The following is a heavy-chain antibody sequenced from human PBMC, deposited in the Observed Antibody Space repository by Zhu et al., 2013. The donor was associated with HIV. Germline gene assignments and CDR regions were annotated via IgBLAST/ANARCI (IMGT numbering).Heavy chain of an antibody. CDR3: ARGSVRPSTGYSSGWVGGPGLRGGQGNP. CDR2: IIPIFGTA. D-gene: IGHD6-19*01. V-gene: IGHV1-69*01. J-gene: IGHJ5*02. Sequence: QVQLVQSGAEVKKPGSSVKVSCKASGGTFSSYAISWVRQAPGQGLEWMGGIIPIFGTANYAQKFQGRVTITADESTSTAYMELSSLRSEDTAVYYCARGSVRPSTGYSSGWVGGPGLRGGQGNPWV. CDR1: GGTFSSYA.